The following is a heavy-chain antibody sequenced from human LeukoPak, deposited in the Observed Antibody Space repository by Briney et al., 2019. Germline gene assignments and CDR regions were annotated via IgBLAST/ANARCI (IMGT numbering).Heavy chain of an antibody. CDR1: GGSISSSSYY. V-gene: IGHV4-39*01. J-gene: IGHJ5*02. CDR2: IYYSGST. D-gene: IGHD5-12*01. Sequence: SETLSLTCTVSGGSISSSSYYWGWIRQPPGKGLEWIGSIYYSGSTYYNPSLKSRVTISVDTPKNQFSLKLSSVTAADTAVYYCARLRGDIVATQAWFDPWGQGTLVTVSS. CDR3: ARLRGDIVATQAWFDP.